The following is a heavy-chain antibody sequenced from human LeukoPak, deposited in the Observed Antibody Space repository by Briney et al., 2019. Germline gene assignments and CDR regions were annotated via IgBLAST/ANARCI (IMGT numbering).Heavy chain of an antibody. CDR1: GGSISSSGYY. CDR3: ARFRTLTTHFDY. Sequence: SETLSLTCTVSGGSISSSGYYWGWIRQPPGKGLEWIGTIYYSGSPYYNPSLKSRVTISVGTSKNQFSLKLSSVTAADTAVYYCARFRTLTTHFDYWGQGTLVTVSS. J-gene: IGHJ4*02. V-gene: IGHV4-39*01. D-gene: IGHD4-11*01. CDR2: IYYSGSP.